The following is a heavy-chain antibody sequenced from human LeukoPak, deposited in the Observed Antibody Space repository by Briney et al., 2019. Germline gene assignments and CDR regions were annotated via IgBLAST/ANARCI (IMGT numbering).Heavy chain of an antibody. CDR3: ARGIGTRYSSSWLPFDP. Sequence: SETLSLTCAVYGGSFSGYYRSWIRQPPRKGLEWIGEINHSGSTNYNPSLKSRVTISVDTSKNQFSLKLSSVTAADTAVYYCARGIGTRYSSSWLPFDPWGQGTLVTVSS. J-gene: IGHJ5*02. V-gene: IGHV4-34*01. CDR1: GGSFSGYY. CDR2: INHSGST. D-gene: IGHD6-13*01.